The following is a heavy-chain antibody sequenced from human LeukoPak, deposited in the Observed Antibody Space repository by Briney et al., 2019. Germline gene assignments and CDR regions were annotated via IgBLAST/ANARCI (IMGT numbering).Heavy chain of an antibody. J-gene: IGHJ4*02. D-gene: IGHD5-24*01. Sequence: PGRSLRLSCAASGFTFSSYGMHWVRQAPGKGLEWVAVIWYDGSNKYYADSVKGRFTISRDNSKNTLYLQMNSLRAEDTAVYYCARGGDGYNGGTDYWGQGTLVTVSS. CDR2: IWYDGSNK. V-gene: IGHV3-33*01. CDR3: ARGGDGYNGGTDY. CDR1: GFTFSSYG.